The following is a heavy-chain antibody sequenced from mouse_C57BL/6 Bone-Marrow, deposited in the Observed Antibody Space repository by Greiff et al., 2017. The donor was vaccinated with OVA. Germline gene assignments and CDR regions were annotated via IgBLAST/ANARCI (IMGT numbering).Heavy chain of an antibody. D-gene: IGHD4-1*01. CDR1: GFSLRTFGMG. J-gene: IGHJ1*03. CDR2: IWWDDDK. Sequence: QVTLKESGPGILQPSQTLSLPCSFSGFSLRTFGMGVGWIRQPSGKGLEWLAHIWWDDDKYYNPALKSRLTISKDTSKNQVFLKIASVDTADTATYYGAGRANWDAYFEVWATGTTVPPSS. V-gene: IGHV8-8*01. CDR3: AGRANWDAYFEV.